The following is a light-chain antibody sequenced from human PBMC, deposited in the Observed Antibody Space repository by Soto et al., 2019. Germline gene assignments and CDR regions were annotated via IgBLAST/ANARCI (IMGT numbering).Light chain of an antibody. CDR1: SSDVGAYDR. CDR3: CSHAGGSSWV. J-gene: IGLJ3*02. CDR2: DVT. Sequence: QSALTQPRSVSGSPGQSVTISCTGTSSDVGAYDRVSWYQHHPTKAPKLIIYDVTKRPSGVPDRFSGSKSGSTASLTISGLQGEDEADYYCCSHAGGSSWVFGGGTKLTVL. V-gene: IGLV2-11*01.